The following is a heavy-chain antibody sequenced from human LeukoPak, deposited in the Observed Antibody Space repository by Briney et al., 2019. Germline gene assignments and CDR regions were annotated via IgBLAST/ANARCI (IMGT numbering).Heavy chain of an antibody. J-gene: IGHJ4*02. CDR3: AKGFSTLWVNYFDD. CDR2: IWHDGRSI. V-gene: IGHV3-33*06. CDR1: GFIFSTHG. D-gene: IGHD2-21*01. Sequence: GKSLRLSCVASGFIFSTHGMHWVRQAPGKGLEWVAVIWHDGRSIYNEDSVKGRFTISRDTSENTVYLQMNSLRAEDTAVYYCAKGFSTLWVNYFDDWGQGTPVTVSS.